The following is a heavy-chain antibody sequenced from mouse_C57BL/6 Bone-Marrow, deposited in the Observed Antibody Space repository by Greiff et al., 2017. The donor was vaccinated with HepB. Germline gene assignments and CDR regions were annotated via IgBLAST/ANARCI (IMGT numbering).Heavy chain of an antibody. CDR2: IDPENGDT. J-gene: IGHJ3*01. V-gene: IGHV14-4*01. Sequence: VQLQQSGAELVRPGASVKLSCTASGFNIKDDYMHWVKQRPEQGLEWIGWIDPENGDTEYASKFQGKATITADTSSNTAYLQLSSLPSEDTAVYYCTTRGNGYSWFAYWGQGTLVTVSA. CDR1: GFNIKDDY. CDR3: TTRGNGYSWFAY. D-gene: IGHD2-3*01.